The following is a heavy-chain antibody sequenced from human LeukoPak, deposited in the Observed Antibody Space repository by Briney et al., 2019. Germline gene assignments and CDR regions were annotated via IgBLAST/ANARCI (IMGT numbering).Heavy chain of an antibody. V-gene: IGHV4-59*01. Sequence: PSETLSLTCTVSGSSISGYYWSWIRQPPGKGLEWIGYIYYSGSTNYNPSLKSRVTISVDTSNNQFSLKLRSVTAADTAVYHCARSYGSGSYLFDSWGQGTLVTVSS. CDR1: GSSISGYY. CDR2: IYYSGST. CDR3: ARSYGSGSYLFDS. J-gene: IGHJ4*02. D-gene: IGHD3-10*01.